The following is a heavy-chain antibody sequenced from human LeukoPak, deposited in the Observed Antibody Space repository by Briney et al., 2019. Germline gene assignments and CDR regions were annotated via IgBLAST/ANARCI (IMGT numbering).Heavy chain of an antibody. Sequence: ASVKVSCKASGGTFSSYAISWVGQAPGQGLEWMGGIIPIFGTANYAQKFQGRVTITTDESTSTAYMELSSLRSEDTAVYYCATITPGTTYTFDYWGQGTLVTVSS. CDR1: GGTFSSYA. V-gene: IGHV1-69*05. J-gene: IGHJ4*02. CDR2: IIPIFGTA. CDR3: ATITPGTTYTFDY. D-gene: IGHD1-1*01.